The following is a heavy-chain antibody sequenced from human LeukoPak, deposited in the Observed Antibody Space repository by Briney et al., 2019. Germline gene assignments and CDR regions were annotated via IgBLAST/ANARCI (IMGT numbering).Heavy chain of an antibody. CDR2: IYTSGST. Sequence: SQTLSLTCTVSGGSISSGSYYWSWIRQPAGKGLEWIGRIYTSGSTNYNPSLKSRVTISVDTSKNQFSLKLSSVTAADTAVYYCARDTRGYGAFDIWGQGTMVTVSS. V-gene: IGHV4-61*02. CDR3: ARDTRGYGAFDI. D-gene: IGHD5-12*01. J-gene: IGHJ3*02. CDR1: GGSISSGSYY.